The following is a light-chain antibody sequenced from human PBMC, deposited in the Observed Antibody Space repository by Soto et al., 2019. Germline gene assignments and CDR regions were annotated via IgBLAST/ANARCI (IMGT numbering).Light chain of an antibody. CDR2: WAS. J-gene: IGKJ1*01. CDR3: HQYLNAPWT. CDR1: QSVLYRSNNNNY. V-gene: IGKV4-1*01. Sequence: DFVMTQSPDSLAVSLGERATINCKSSQSVLYRSNNNNYLSWYQQKPGQPPKLLISWASTRESGVPDRFSGSGSGTDFTLTISSLQAEDVAIYSCHQYLNAPWTFGQGTKVEIK.